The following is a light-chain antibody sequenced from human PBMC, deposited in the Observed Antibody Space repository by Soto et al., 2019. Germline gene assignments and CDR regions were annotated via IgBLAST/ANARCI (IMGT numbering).Light chain of an antibody. J-gene: IGLJ2*01. V-gene: IGLV2-23*02. Sequence: QSALTQPASVSGSPGQSITISCTGTTGDVGSYNLVSWYQQHPGKAPKLIIYEVTKRPSGVSNRFSGPPSGNTASLTISGLQAEDEADYYCCSYAGSSTFVLFGGGTKLTVL. CDR1: TGDVGSYNL. CDR2: EVT. CDR3: CSYAGSSTFVL.